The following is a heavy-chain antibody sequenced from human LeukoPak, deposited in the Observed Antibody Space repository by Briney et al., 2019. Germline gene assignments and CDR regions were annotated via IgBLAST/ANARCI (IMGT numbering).Heavy chain of an antibody. CDR1: GGTFSSYA. Sequence: ASVEVSCKASGGTFSSYAISWVRQAPGQGLEWMGGIIPIFGTANYAQKFQGRVTITADESTSTAYMELSSLRSEDTAVYYCARDRGSYQAAQFNWFDPWGQGTLVTVSS. CDR2: IIPIFGTA. V-gene: IGHV1-69*13. J-gene: IGHJ5*02. CDR3: ARDRGSYQAAQFNWFDP. D-gene: IGHD2-15*01.